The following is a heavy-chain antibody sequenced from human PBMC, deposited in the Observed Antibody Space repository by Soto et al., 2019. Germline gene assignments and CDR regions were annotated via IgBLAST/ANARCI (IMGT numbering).Heavy chain of an antibody. CDR3: ARVGFSGYDLGAFDI. CDR2: IYYSGST. Sequence: PSETLSLTCTVSGGSISSYYWSWIRQPPGKGLEWIGYIYYSGSTNYNPSLKSRVTISVDTSKNQFSLKLSSVTAADTAVYYCARVGFSGYDLGAFDIWGQGTMVTVSS. V-gene: IGHV4-59*01. D-gene: IGHD5-12*01. J-gene: IGHJ3*02. CDR1: GGSISSYY.